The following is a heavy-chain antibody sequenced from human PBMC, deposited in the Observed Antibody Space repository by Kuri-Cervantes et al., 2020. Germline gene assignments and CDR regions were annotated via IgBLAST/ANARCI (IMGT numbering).Heavy chain of an antibody. CDR2: IIPIFGTA. D-gene: IGHD3-10*01. CDR3: ARVLPWFGDPSGHWDY. CDR1: GGTFSSYA. V-gene: IGHV1-69*05. J-gene: IGHJ4*02. Sequence: SVKVSCKASGGTFSSYAISWVRQAPGQGLEWMGGIIPIFGTANYAQKFQGRVTMTTDTSTSTAYMELRSLRSDDTAVYYCARVLPWFGDPSGHWDYWGQGTLVTVSS.